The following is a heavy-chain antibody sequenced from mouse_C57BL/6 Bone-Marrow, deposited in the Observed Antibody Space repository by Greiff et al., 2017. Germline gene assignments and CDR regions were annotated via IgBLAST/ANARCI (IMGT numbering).Heavy chain of an antibody. V-gene: IGHV1-82*01. CDR3: AGDPHYYRSSSHWYFDV. J-gene: IGHJ1*03. CDR2: IYPGDGDT. D-gene: IGHD1-1*01. Sequence: QVQLKESGPELVKPGASVKISCKASGYAFSSSWMNWVKQRPGKGLEWIGRIYPGDGDTNYNGKFKGKATLTADKSSSTAYMQLSSLTSEDSAVYFCAGDPHYYRSSSHWYFDVWGTGTTVTVSS. CDR1: GYAFSSSW.